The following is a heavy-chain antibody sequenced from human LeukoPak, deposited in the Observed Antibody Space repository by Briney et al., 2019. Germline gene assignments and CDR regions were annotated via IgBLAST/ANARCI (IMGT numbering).Heavy chain of an antibody. CDR2: IKQDGSEK. Sequence: PGGSLRLSCAASGFTFSSYWMSWVRQAPGKGLEWGANIKQDGSEKYYVDSVKGQFTISRDNAKNSLFLQMISLRAEDTAVYYCARDSDSRSKYYFAYWGQGTLVTVSS. CDR1: GFTFSSYW. J-gene: IGHJ4*02. V-gene: IGHV3-7*01. CDR3: ARDSDSRSKYYFAY. D-gene: IGHD3-22*01.